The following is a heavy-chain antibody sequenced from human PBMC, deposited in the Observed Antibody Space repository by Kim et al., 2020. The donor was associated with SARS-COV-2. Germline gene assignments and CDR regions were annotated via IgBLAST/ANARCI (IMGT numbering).Heavy chain of an antibody. Sequence: SETLSLTCTVSGDSITSDNYFWSWVRQLPGQGLEWIGYISHRGSAHYNPSMRGRAVISVVTSKNQFSLKMNAVTAADTAVYYCARAVIEADVTDGFDIGGQGTVITVSS. CDR1: GDSITSDNYF. D-gene: IGHD6-13*01. V-gene: IGHV4-30-4*01. CDR3: ARAVIEADVTDGFDI. CDR2: ISHRGSA. J-gene: IGHJ3*02.